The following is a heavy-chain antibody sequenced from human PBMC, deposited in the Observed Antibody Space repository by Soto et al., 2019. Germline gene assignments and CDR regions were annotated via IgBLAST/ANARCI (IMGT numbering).Heavy chain of an antibody. D-gene: IGHD3-10*01. CDR3: ARGIMVRGVNNYYYGMDV. CDR2: INHSGST. Sequence: SETLSLTCAVYGGSFSGYYWSWIRQPPGKGLEWIGEINHSGSTNYNPSLKSRVTISVDTSKNQFSLKLSSVTAADTAVYYCARGIMVRGVNNYYYGMDVWGQGTTVTVS. V-gene: IGHV4-34*01. J-gene: IGHJ6*02. CDR1: GGSFSGYY.